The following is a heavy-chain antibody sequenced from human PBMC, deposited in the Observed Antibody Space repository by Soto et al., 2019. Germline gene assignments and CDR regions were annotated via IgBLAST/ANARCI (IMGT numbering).Heavy chain of an antibody. D-gene: IGHD6-13*01. CDR2: ISYDGIHQ. V-gene: IGHV3-30-3*01. J-gene: IGHJ4*02. CDR1: GFTFSTYA. CDR3: ASLAHITAARGSEDY. Sequence: QVQLVESGGGVVQPGKSLRLSCAASGFTFSTYAMHWVRQAPGKGLEWVAVISYDGIHQQYADSVKGRFTISRDNSKNSLYLQMNTQRAEDTAVYYCASLAHITAARGSEDYWGQGTLVTVSS.